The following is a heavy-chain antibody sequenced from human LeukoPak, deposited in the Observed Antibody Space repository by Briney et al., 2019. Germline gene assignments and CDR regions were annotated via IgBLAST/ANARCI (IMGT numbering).Heavy chain of an antibody. CDR3: ARHGGFASPLGY. V-gene: IGHV4-59*08. CDR1: GGSINSYY. Sequence: SETLSLTCTVSGGSINSYYWSWIRQPPGKGLEWIGYISYSGSTSYNPSLKSRVTISVDTSKNQFSLKLTSVIAADTAVYYCARHGGFASPLGYWGQGTLVTVSS. CDR2: ISYSGST. J-gene: IGHJ4*02. D-gene: IGHD3-16*01.